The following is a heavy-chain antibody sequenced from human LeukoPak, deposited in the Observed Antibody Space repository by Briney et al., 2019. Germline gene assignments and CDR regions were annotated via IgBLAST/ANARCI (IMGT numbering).Heavy chain of an antibody. CDR3: ARESGAFSPFGF. J-gene: IGHJ4*02. V-gene: IGHV4-4*02. CDR2: VHLSGAS. CDR1: GGSILSTNW. D-gene: IGHD1-26*01. Sequence: SGTLSLTCAVSGGSILSTNWWSWVRQPPGRGLEWIGEVHLSGASNYNPSLKSRVNMSIDKSRNQLSLELTSVTAADTAIYYCARESGAFSPFGFWGQGTLVTVSS.